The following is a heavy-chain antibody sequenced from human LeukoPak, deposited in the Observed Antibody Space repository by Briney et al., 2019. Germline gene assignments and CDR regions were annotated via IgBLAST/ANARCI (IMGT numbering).Heavy chain of an antibody. Sequence: PGGSLRLSCAASGFTFSSYDMHWVRQATGKGLEWVSAIGTAGDTYYPGSVKGRFTISRENAKNSLYLQMNSLRAGDTAVYYCARSLGAFDAFDIWGQGTMATVSS. V-gene: IGHV3-13*01. D-gene: IGHD4/OR15-4a*01. J-gene: IGHJ3*02. CDR3: ARSLGAFDAFDI. CDR2: IGTAGDT. CDR1: GFTFSSYD.